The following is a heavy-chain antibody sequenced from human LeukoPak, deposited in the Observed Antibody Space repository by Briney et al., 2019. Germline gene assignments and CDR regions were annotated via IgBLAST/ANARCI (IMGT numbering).Heavy chain of an antibody. CDR1: GYTFSIYF. CDR3: ARGPSTGDFDF. D-gene: IGHD7-27*01. CDR2: INPDTGGT. J-gene: IGHJ4*02. V-gene: IGHV1-2*02. Sequence: ASVKVSCKASGYTFSIYFMHWVRQAPGQRLEWMGWINPDTGGTSFAQNFQGRVTMTRDTSVSTAYMELSSLRSDDTAVYYCARGPSTGDFDFWGQGTLVTVSS.